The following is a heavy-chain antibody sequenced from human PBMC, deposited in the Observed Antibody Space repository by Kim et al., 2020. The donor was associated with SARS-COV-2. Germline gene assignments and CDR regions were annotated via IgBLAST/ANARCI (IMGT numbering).Heavy chain of an antibody. CDR3: ARDKCSSTSCYYWFDP. D-gene: IGHD2-2*01. J-gene: IGHJ5*02. CDR2: IIPILGIA. CDR1: GGTFSSYA. Sequence: SVKVSCKASGGTFSSYAISWVRQAPGQGLEWMGRIIPILGIANYAQKFQGRVTITADKSTSTAYMELSSLRSEDTAVYYCARDKCSSTSCYYWFDPWGQGTLVTVSS. V-gene: IGHV1-69*04.